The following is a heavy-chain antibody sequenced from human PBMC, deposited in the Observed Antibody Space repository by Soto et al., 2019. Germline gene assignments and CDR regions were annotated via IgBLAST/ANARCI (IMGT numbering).Heavy chain of an antibody. Sequence: QVQLVQSGAEVKKPGSSVKVSCKASGGTFSSYAISWVRQAPGQGLEWMGGIIPIFGTANYAQKFQGRVTITADESTSTADMELSSLRSEDTAGDYCASSRYDYGDYPPVYWGQGTLVTVSS. D-gene: IGHD4-17*01. CDR2: IIPIFGTA. CDR3: ASSRYDYGDYPPVY. V-gene: IGHV1-69*01. J-gene: IGHJ4*02. CDR1: GGTFSSYA.